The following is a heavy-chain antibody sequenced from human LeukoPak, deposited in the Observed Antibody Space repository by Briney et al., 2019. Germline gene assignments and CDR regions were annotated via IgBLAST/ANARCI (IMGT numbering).Heavy chain of an antibody. CDR2: ISYDGSNK. D-gene: IGHD2-21*01. CDR1: GFTFSSYG. J-gene: IGHJ3*02. Sequence: GRSLRLSCAASGFTFSSYGMHWVRQAPGKGLEWVAVISYDGSNKYYADSVKGRFTISRDNSKNTLYLQMNSLRAEDTAVYYCARSLIADGAFDIWGQGTMVTVSS. CDR3: ARSLIADGAFDI. V-gene: IGHV3-30*03.